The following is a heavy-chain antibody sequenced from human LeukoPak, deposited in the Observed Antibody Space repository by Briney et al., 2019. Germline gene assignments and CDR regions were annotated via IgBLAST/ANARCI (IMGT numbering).Heavy chain of an antibody. V-gene: IGHV3-23*01. D-gene: IGHD3-22*01. CDR1: GFTFSSYA. CDR2: ISGSGGST. J-gene: IGHJ3*02. CDR3: AKGLLDDSSGYYYTPEGAFDI. Sequence: GGSLRLSXAASGFTFSSYAMSWVRQAPGKGLEWVSAISGSGGSTYYADSVKGRFTISRGNSKNTLYLQMNSLRAEDTAVYYCAKGLLDDSSGYYYTPEGAFDIWGQGTMVTVSS.